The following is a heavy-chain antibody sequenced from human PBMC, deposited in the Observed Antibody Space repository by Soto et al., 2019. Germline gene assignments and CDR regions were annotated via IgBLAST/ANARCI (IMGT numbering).Heavy chain of an antibody. CDR3: ARHSRITMVRGTYYYGMDV. CDR2: IDPSDSYT. Sequence: VEPLKVSCNGSGCNFTSYGISWGRQMPGKGLEWMGRIDPSDSYTNYSPSFQGHVTTSADKSISTAYLQWSSLKASDTAMYYCARHSRITMVRGTYYYGMDVWGQGTTVTLSS. D-gene: IGHD3-10*01. CDR1: GCNFTSYG. J-gene: IGHJ6*02. V-gene: IGHV5-10-1*01.